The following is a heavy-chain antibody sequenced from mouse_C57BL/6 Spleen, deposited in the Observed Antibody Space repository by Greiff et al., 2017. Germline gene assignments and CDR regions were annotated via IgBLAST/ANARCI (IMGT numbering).Heavy chain of an antibody. CDR3: TTGYYDYVAY. Sequence: VQLKESGAELVRPGASVKLSCTASGFNIKDDYMHWVKQRPEQGLEWIGWIDPENGDTEYASKFQGKATITADTSSNTAYLQLSSLTSEDTAVYYCTTGYYDYVAYWGQGTLVTVSA. CDR1: GFNIKDDY. D-gene: IGHD2-4*01. CDR2: IDPENGDT. J-gene: IGHJ3*01. V-gene: IGHV14-4*01.